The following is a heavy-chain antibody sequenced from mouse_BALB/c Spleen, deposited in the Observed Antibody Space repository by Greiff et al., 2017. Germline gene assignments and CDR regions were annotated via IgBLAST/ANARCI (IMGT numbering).Heavy chain of an antibody. CDR1: GFSLTSYG. CDR3: ARFITTVVATDAMDY. V-gene: IGHV2-9*02. CDR2: IWAGGST. J-gene: IGHJ4*01. Sequence: VQRVESGPGLVAPSQSLSITCTVSGFSLTSYGVHWVRQPPGKGLEWLGVIWAGGSTNYNSALMSRLSISKDNSKSQVFLKMNSLQTDDTAMYYCARFITTVVATDAMDYWGQGTSVTVSS. D-gene: IGHD1-1*01.